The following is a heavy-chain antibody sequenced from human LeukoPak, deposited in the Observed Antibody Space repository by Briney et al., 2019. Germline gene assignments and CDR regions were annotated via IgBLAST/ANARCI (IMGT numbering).Heavy chain of an antibody. CDR2: ISGSDGST. V-gene: IGHV3-23*01. J-gene: IGHJ6*03. CDR3: ARSDSSGWSLTYYYYMDV. CDR1: GFTFSSSA. D-gene: IGHD6-19*01. Sequence: GGSLRLSCAASGFTFSSSAMSWVRLAPGKGLEWVSGISGSDGSTYYADSVKGRFTISRDNAKNSLYLQMNSLRAEDTAVYYCARSDSSGWSLTYYYYMDVWGKGTTVTVSS.